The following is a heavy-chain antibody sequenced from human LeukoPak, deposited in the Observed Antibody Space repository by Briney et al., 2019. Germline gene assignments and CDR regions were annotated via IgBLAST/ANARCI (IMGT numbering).Heavy chain of an antibody. CDR2: VISYDGSKK. D-gene: IGHD1-26*01. J-gene: IGHJ4*02. CDR1: GFTFSSYA. V-gene: IGHV3-30-3*01. Sequence: GGSLRLSCAASGFTFSSYAMHWVRQAPGKGLEWLAVVISYDGSKKYYADSVKGRFTISRDNSKNTLYLQMNSLRAEDTAVYYCARDSTDGVIPRELHPPFDYWGQGTLVTVST. CDR3: ARDSTDGVIPRELHPPFDY.